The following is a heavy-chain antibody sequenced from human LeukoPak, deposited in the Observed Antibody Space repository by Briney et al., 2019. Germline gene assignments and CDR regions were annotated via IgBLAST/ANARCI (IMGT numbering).Heavy chain of an antibody. CDR2: INHSGSA. D-gene: IGHD2-2*02. Sequence: SETLSLTCAVSGGSFSGYYWTWIRQPPGKGLEWIGEINHSGSANYNPSLKSRVTISLDTSKNQFSLKLSSVTAADTAVYYCARGQGVVPAAIPTDYWGQGTLVTVSS. CDR3: ARGQGVVPAAIPTDY. CDR1: GGSFSGYY. J-gene: IGHJ4*02. V-gene: IGHV4-34*01.